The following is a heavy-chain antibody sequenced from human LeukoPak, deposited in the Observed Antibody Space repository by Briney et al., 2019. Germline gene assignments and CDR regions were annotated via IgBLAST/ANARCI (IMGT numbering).Heavy chain of an antibody. Sequence: SETLSLPCAVYGGSFSGYYWSWIRQPPEKGLEWIGEINHSGNTNYNPSLKSRVTISVDTSKNQFSLNLSSVTAADTAVYYCARPRNNWNYDYWGQGSLVTVSS. CDR2: INHSGNT. CDR1: GGSFSGYY. CDR3: ARPRNNWNYDY. D-gene: IGHD1-7*01. J-gene: IGHJ4*02. V-gene: IGHV4-34*01.